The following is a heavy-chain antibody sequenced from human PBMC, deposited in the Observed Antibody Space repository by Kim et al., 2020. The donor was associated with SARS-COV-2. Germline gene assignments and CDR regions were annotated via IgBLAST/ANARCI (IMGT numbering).Heavy chain of an antibody. CDR2: T. D-gene: IGHD6-13*01. J-gene: IGHJ4*02. CDR3: ARGIAAARYFDY. V-gene: IGHV1-46*01. Sequence: TSYAQRFQGRVSMTSDMSARTVYMELSSLRAEDTAVYYCARGIAAARYFDYWGQGTLVTVSS.